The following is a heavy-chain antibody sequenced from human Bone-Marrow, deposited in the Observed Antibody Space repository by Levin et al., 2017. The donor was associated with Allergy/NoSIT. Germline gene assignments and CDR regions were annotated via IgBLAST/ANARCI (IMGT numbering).Heavy chain of an antibody. CDR1: GGTFNSYA. Sequence: SVKVSCKASGGTFNSYAITWVRQAPGQGLEWMGGIIPPFPTPKYALKFQARVTMIADDSTSTAYMELSGLRSEDSAVYYCARPSHRPPGKVYYYALDVWGQGTTVTVSS. V-gene: IGHV1-69*13. D-gene: IGHD4-23*01. CDR3: ARPSHRPPGKVYYYALDV. CDR2: IIPPFPTP. J-gene: IGHJ6*02.